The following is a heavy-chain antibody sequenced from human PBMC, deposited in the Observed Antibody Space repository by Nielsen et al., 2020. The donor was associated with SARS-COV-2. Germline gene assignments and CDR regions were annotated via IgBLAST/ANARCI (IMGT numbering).Heavy chain of an antibody. Sequence: GGSLRLSCAASGFTFRLYSMNWVRQTPGKGLEWVSHITSTGDTIYYADSVKGRFTISRDNDKNSLYLQMNSLRDEDTAVYYCTKFRVMDAWGQGTTVTVSS. D-gene: IGHD3-10*01. J-gene: IGHJ6*02. V-gene: IGHV3-48*02. CDR3: TKFRVMDA. CDR1: GFTFRLYS. CDR2: ITSTGDTI.